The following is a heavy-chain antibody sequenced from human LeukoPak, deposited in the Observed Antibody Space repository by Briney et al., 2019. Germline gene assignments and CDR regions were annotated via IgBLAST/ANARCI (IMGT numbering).Heavy chain of an antibody. D-gene: IGHD3-10*01. J-gene: IGHJ5*02. CDR2: ISRSGITI. Sequence: GGSLRLSCAASRFTFSDYYMNWIRQAPGKGLEWVSYISRSGITISYADSVKGRFTISRDNAKNSLYLQMNSLRAEDTAVYFCARDASPAAYNGNWFDPWGQGTLVTVSS. CDR1: RFTFSDYY. V-gene: IGHV3-11*01. CDR3: ARDASPAAYNGNWFDP.